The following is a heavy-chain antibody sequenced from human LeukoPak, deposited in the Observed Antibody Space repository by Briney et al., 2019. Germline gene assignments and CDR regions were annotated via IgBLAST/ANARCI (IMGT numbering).Heavy chain of an antibody. D-gene: IGHD3-3*01. CDR1: GLTFSSSW. CDR3: ARDQYDTWSRRGNFDS. CDR2: IIPDGNKK. J-gene: IGHJ4*02. V-gene: IGHV3-7*03. Sequence: GGSLRLSCAVSGLTFSSSWMDWVRQRPGKGLEWVASIIPDGNKKYSADSVKGRFTISRDNAENSLYLQMNSLRVEDTAVFYCARDQYDTWSRRGNFDSWGQGTLVIVSS.